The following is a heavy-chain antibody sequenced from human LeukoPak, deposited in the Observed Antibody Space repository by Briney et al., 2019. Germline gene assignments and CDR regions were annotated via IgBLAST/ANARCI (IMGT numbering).Heavy chain of an antibody. CDR3: AKGSSGSWGRLDY. CDR2: IKQDGSEK. V-gene: IGHV3-7*03. D-gene: IGHD3-10*01. Sequence: GGSLRLSCAASGFTFSSYWMSWVRQAPGKGLEWVANIKQDGSEKYYVDSVKGRFTSSRDNAKNSLYLQMNSLRAEDTAVYFCAKGSSGSWGRLDYWGQGTLVTVSS. CDR1: GFTFSSYW. J-gene: IGHJ4*02.